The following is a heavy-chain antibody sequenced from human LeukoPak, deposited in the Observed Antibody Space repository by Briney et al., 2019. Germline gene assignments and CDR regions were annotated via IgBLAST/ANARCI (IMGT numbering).Heavy chain of an antibody. V-gene: IGHV1-8*01. CDR1: GYTFTSYD. Sequence: GASVKVSCKASGYTFTSYDINGVRQATGQGLEWMGWMNPNSGNTGYAQKFQGRVTMTRNTSISTAYMELSSLRSEDTAVYYCARGKTSGSYYGYFQHWGQGTLVTVSS. CDR2: MNPNSGNT. J-gene: IGHJ1*01. D-gene: IGHD1-26*01. CDR3: ARGKTSGSYYGYFQH.